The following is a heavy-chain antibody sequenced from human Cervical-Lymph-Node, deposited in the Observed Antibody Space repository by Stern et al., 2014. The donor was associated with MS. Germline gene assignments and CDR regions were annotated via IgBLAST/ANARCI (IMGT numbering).Heavy chain of an antibody. D-gene: IGHD1-14*01. CDR3: ARHSIKGYNCFDT. CDR2: ISAYNGTT. V-gene: IGHV1-18*01. J-gene: IGHJ5*02. CDR1: GFALTSAG. Sequence: QDQLVQSGAELMKPGASVKVSCKASGFALTSAGISWVRQPPGPGLEWMGWISAYNGTTNYAQRCQDRVNMTTDTSTSTAYMELRSLRSDDTAVYYCARHSIKGYNCFDTWGQGTLVTVSS.